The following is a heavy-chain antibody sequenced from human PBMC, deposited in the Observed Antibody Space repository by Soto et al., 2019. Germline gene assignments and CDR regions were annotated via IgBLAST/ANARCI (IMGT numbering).Heavy chain of an antibody. CDR2: IYSGGST. D-gene: IGHD3-10*01. Sequence: GESLKISCAASGFTVRSNYMSWVRQAPGKGLEWGAVIYSGGSTYYADSVKGRYSISRDHSKNTLYLQMNSVRAEGTAVYYCAGDENLGWGWFDPWGQGTLVTVSS. CDR1: GFTVRSNY. V-gene: IGHV3-53*01. J-gene: IGHJ5*02. CDR3: AGDENLGWGWFDP.